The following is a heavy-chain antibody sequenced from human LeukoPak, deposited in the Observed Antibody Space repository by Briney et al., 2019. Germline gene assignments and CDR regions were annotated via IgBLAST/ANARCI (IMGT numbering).Heavy chain of an antibody. V-gene: IGHV4-34*01. J-gene: IGHJ4*02. D-gene: IGHD3-10*01. CDR3: ARSPHYYGSGSRRGPFDY. Sequence: SETLSLTCAVYGGSFSGYYWSWIRQPPGNGLEWIGEINHSGSTNYNPSLKSRVTISVDTSKNQFSLKLSSVTAADTAVYYCARSPHYYGSGSRRGPFDYWGQGTLVTVSS. CDR1: GGSFSGYY. CDR2: INHSGST.